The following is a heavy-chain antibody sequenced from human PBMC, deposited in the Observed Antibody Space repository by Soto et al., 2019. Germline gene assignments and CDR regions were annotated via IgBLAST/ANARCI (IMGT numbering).Heavy chain of an antibody. Sequence: GGSLRLSCAASGFTFSNAWMSWVRQAPGKGLEWVGRIKSKTDGGTTDYAAPVKGRFTISRDDSKNTLYLQMNSLKTEDTAVYYCTKGDWNDYYYYYMDVWGKGTTVTVSS. CDR1: GFTFSNAW. V-gene: IGHV3-15*01. J-gene: IGHJ6*03. D-gene: IGHD1-1*01. CDR3: TKGDWNDYYYYYMDV. CDR2: IKSKTDGGTT.